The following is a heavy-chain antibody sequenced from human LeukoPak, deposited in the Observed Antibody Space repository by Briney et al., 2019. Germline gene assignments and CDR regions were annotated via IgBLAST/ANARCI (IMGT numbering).Heavy chain of an antibody. J-gene: IGHJ6*03. CDR2: INWNGGGT. CDR3: ARDFMGDSSSFYYMDV. CDR1: GFTFDDYG. Sequence: GGSLRLSCAASGFTFDDYGMSWVRQAPGKGLEWVSGINWNGGGTGYADSVKGRFTISRDNAKNSLYLQMNSLRAEDTALYYCARDFMGDSSSFYYMDVWGKGTTVTVSS. V-gene: IGHV3-20*04. D-gene: IGHD6-6*01.